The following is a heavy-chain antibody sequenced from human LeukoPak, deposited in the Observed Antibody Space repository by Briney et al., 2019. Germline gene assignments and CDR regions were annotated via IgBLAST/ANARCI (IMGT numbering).Heavy chain of an antibody. Sequence: ASVKVSCKASGYTFTGYYMHWVRLAPGQGLEWMGWINPNSGGTNYAQKFQGRVTMTRDTSIGTAYMELSRLRSDDTAVYYCARDPYSRPYYFDYWGQGTLVTVSS. CDR3: ARDPYSRPYYFDY. D-gene: IGHD6-13*01. J-gene: IGHJ4*02. V-gene: IGHV1-2*02. CDR2: INPNSGGT. CDR1: GYTFTGYY.